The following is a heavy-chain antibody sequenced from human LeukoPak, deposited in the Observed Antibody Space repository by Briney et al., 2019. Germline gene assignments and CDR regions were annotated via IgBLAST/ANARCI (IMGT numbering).Heavy chain of an antibody. J-gene: IGHJ3*01. CDR1: GGSLSRYY. V-gene: IGHV4-59*08. CDR3: ARRIGETDASDF. D-gene: IGHD2-15*01. Sequence: SETLSLTCTVSGGSLSRYYWTWIRQPPGKGLEWIAYIYYSGSTNYNSSLKSRVTISVDTSKNQFSLSLNSVTAADTAMYYCARRIGETDASDFWGQGTMVTVSS. CDR2: IYYSGST.